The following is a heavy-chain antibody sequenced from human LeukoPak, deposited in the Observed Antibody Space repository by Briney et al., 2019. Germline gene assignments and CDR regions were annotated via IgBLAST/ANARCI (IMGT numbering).Heavy chain of an antibody. D-gene: IGHD2-2*01. CDR3: ARAIVVVPAAPVDY. V-gene: IGHV3-48*04. Sequence: GGSLRLSCAASGFTFSSYSMNWVRQAPGKGLEWVSYISSSSSTIYYADSVKGRFTISRDNAKNSLYLQMNSLRAEDTAVYYCARAIVVVPAAPVDYWGQGTLVTVPS. CDR2: ISSSSSTI. CDR1: GFTFSSYS. J-gene: IGHJ4*02.